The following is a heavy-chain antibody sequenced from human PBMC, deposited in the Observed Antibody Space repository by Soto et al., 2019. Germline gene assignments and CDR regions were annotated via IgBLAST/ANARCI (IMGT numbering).Heavy chain of an antibody. Sequence: SVKVSCKASGGSFRSYAFNWVRQAPGQGLEWMGGIIPAFGTANYAQKFQGRVTITADESTSTAYMELSSLRSEDTAVYYCARAPGVRNYYFDYWGQGTLVTSPQ. CDR2: IIPAFGTA. J-gene: IGHJ4*02. CDR1: GGSFRSYA. D-gene: IGHD3-10*01. V-gene: IGHV1-69*13. CDR3: ARAPGVRNYYFDY.